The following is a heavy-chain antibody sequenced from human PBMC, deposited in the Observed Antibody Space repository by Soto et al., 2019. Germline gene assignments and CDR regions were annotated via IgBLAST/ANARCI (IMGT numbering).Heavy chain of an antibody. Sequence: AAEKVPYKASGYTFTVYYMYWVQQAPGQGHEWMGWINPKSGGTMYPQKFQGRVTMTWDTSISTAYMALTRLRSDDTAVYYCARDLAKGGGSAGFDYWGQGTLVTVSS. J-gene: IGHJ4*02. CDR2: INPKSGGT. CDR1: GYTFTVYY. V-gene: IGHV1-2*02. CDR3: ARDLAKGGGSAGFDY. D-gene: IGHD1-26*01.